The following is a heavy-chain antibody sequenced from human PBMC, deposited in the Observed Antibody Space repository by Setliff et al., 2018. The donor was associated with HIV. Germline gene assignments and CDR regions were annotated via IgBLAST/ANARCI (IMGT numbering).Heavy chain of an antibody. Sequence: ASVKVSCKASGYTFSNYYIHWVRQAPGQGLEWMGIINPSAVTSYGQKFQGRLTVTRDTSTSTVYMDLSSLRSEDTAVYYCARDREYYYDNSGSPSFDYWGQGTLVTAPQ. CDR2: INPSAVT. J-gene: IGHJ4*02. CDR1: GYTFSNYY. V-gene: IGHV1-46*01. CDR3: ARDREYYYDNSGSPSFDY. D-gene: IGHD3-22*01.